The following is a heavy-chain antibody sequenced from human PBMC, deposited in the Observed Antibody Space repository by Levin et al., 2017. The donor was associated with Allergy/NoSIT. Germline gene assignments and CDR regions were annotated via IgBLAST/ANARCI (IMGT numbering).Heavy chain of an antibody. Sequence: GESLKISCAASGGTRGNVGRTGGRKAPGKGLEWVASIRQDAGEKSYLDSVKGRFTISRDNAKNSLYLQMNNLRAEDTAVYYCARDPGGYDYWGRGTLVTASS. CDR2: IRQDAGEK. D-gene: IGHD3-22*01. J-gene: IGHJ4*02. CDR1: GGTRGNVG. CDR3: ARDPGGYDY. V-gene: IGHV3-7*01.